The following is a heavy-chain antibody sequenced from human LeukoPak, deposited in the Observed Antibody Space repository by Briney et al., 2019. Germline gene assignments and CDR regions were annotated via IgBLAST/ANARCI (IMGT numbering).Heavy chain of an antibody. D-gene: IGHD2-2*01. J-gene: IGHJ6*02. CDR1: GDSVSSNSAA. CDR3: ARGKPADYYYYYGMDV. CDR2: TYYRSKWYN. V-gene: IGHV6-1*01. Sequence: SQTLSLTCAISGDSVSSNSAAWSWIRQSPSRGLEWLGRTYYRSKWYNDYAVSVKSRITINPDTSKNQFSLQLNSVTPEDTAVYYCARGKPADYYYYYGMDVWGQGTTVTVSS.